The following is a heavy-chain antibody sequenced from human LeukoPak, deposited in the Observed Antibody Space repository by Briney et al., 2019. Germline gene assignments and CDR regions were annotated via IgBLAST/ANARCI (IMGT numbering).Heavy chain of an antibody. V-gene: IGHV1-3*01. D-gene: IGHD5-12*01. CDR1: GYTFTSYA. Sequence: ASVKVSCKASGYTFTSYAMHWVRQAPGQRLEWMGWINADNGNTKYSQKFQGRVTIARDTSASTAYMELSSLRSEDTAVYYCARVRGYPYSGYDSYYFDYWGQGTLVTVSS. J-gene: IGHJ4*02. CDR3: ARVRGYPYSGYDSYYFDY. CDR2: INADNGNT.